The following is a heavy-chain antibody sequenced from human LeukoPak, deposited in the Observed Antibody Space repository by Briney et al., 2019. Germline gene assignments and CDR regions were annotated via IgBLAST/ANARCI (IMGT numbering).Heavy chain of an antibody. CDR2: ISYDGSNK. CDR1: GGTFSSYA. Sequence: SCKASGGTFSSYAMHWVRQAPGKGLEWVAVISYDGSNKYYADSVKGRFTISRDNSKNTLYLQMNSLRAEDTAVYYCLARFDYWGQGTLVTVSP. V-gene: IGHV3-30*04. CDR3: LARFDY. J-gene: IGHJ4*02.